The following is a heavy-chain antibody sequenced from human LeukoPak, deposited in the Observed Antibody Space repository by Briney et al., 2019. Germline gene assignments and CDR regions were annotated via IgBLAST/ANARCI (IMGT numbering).Heavy chain of an antibody. CDR3: ASGDYGDQPVYYGMDV. V-gene: IGHV3-21*01. D-gene: IGHD4-17*01. J-gene: IGHJ6*02. Sequence: GGSLRLSCAASGFTFSSYSMNWVRQAPGKGLEWVSSISSSSSYIYYADSVKGRFTISRDNAKNSLYLQMNSLRAEDTAVYYCASGDYGDQPVYYGMDVWGQGTTVTVSS. CDR1: GFTFSSYS. CDR2: ISSSSSYI.